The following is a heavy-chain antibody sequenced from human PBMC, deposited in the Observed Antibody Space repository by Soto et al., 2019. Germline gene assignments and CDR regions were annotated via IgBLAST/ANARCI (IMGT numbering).Heavy chain of an antibody. CDR1: GGSISSGGYY. J-gene: IGHJ4*02. CDR2: IYYSGST. Sequence: QVQLQESGPGLVKPSQTLSLTCTVSGGSISSGGYYWSCIPQHPGKGLEWIGYIYYSGSTYYNPSLRSRVTISVDTSKNQFSLKLSSVTAADTAVYYCARGVTMVRGVIHTPYFDYWGQGTLVTVSS. D-gene: IGHD3-10*01. V-gene: IGHV4-31*03. CDR3: ARGVTMVRGVIHTPYFDY.